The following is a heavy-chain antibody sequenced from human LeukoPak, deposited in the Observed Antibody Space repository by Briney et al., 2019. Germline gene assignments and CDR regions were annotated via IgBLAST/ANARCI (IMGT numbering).Heavy chain of an antibody. Sequence: SETLSLTCAVYGGSFSGYYWSWIRQPPGKGLEWIGEINHSGSTNYNPSLKSRVTISVDTSKNQFSLKLSSVTAADTAVYYCAREVSCSAWGQGTMVTASS. CDR3: AREVSCSA. CDR2: INHSGST. CDR1: GGSFSGYY. D-gene: IGHD3-10*02. V-gene: IGHV4-34*01. J-gene: IGHJ3*01.